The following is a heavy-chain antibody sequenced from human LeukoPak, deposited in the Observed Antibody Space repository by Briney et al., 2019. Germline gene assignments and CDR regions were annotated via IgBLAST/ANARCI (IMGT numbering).Heavy chain of an antibody. CDR1: GFTFSSYA. J-gene: IGHJ4*02. Sequence: GGSLRLSCAASGFTFSSYAMSWVRQAPGKGLEWVSTMSGSGGNTYYADSVKGRFTISRDNSKNTLYLQMNNLRAEDTAVYCCAKRAYSNYDFDYWGQGTLVTVSS. CDR3: AKRAYSNYDFDY. D-gene: IGHD4-11*01. CDR2: MSGSGGNT. V-gene: IGHV3-23*01.